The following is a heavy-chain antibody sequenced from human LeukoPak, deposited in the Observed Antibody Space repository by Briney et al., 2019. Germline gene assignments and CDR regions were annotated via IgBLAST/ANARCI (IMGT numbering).Heavy chain of an antibody. Sequence: RGSLRLSCAASGFTFSNYEMNWVRQAPGMGLEWVSYITSSGPTAFYADSVKGRFNISRDNAQNSLFLQMNNLTAEDTAIYYCARLGFCSDGSCYSLDYWGQGILVTVSS. CDR3: ARLGFCSDGSCYSLDY. D-gene: IGHD2-15*01. CDR2: ITSSGPTA. V-gene: IGHV3-48*03. CDR1: GFTFSNYE. J-gene: IGHJ4*02.